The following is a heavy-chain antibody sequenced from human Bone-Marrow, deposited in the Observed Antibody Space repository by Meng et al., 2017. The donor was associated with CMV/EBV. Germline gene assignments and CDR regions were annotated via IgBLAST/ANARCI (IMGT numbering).Heavy chain of an antibody. V-gene: IGHV3-11*06. D-gene: IGHD4-23*01. Sequence: SGCTFSDYYRSWIRQAPGKGLEWVSYISSSSSYTNYADSVKGRFTISRDNAKNSLYLQMNSLRAEDTAVYYCARVKVVRGVVPKYFDYWGQGTLVTVSS. CDR1: GCTFSDYY. CDR2: ISSSSSYT. CDR3: ARVKVVRGVVPKYFDY. J-gene: IGHJ4*02.